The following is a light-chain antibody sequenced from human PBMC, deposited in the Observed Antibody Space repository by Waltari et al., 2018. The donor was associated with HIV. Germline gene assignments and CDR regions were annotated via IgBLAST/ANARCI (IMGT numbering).Light chain of an antibody. J-gene: IGLJ2*01. CDR2: NDG. CDR3: QVWDVNSGHVV. Sequence: YVSTQTRSVSVAPGQTARISCEGSGLAAKRVHWSQQQPGPAPVMIIYNDGARDSHVPGRMSGSKSGNTATVTLDRVEAADEYDVHCQVWDVNSGHVVLGGGTKLTV. CDR1: GLAAKR. V-gene: IGLV3-21*02.